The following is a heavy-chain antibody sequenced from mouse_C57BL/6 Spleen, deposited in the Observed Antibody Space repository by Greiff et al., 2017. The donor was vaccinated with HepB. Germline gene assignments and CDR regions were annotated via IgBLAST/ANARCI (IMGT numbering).Heavy chain of an antibody. CDR2: IYPSDSET. CDR3: AIVAGAMDY. Sequence: QVQLQQPGAELVRPGSSVKLSCKASGYTFTSYWMDWVKQRPGQGLEWIGNIYPSDSETHYNQKFKDKATLTVDKSSSTAYMQLSSLTSEDSAVYCCAIVAGAMDYWGQGTSVTVSS. J-gene: IGHJ4*01. D-gene: IGHD1-1*01. CDR1: GYTFTSYW. V-gene: IGHV1-61*01.